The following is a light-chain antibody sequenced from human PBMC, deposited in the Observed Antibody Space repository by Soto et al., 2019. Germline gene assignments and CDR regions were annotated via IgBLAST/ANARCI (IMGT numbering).Light chain of an antibody. CDR1: QSLLHSNGYNY. Sequence: DIVMTQSPLSLPVIPGEPASISCRSSQSLLHSNGYNYLDWYLQKPGQSPQLLIYWASNRATGVPDRFSGSGSGTDFTLKISRVEAEDVGVYYCMQPLQSPWTFGQGTKVEIK. CDR3: MQPLQSPWT. V-gene: IGKV2-28*01. CDR2: WAS. J-gene: IGKJ1*01.